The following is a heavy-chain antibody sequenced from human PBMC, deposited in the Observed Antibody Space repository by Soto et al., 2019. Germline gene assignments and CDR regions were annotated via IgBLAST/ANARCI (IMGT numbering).Heavy chain of an antibody. CDR2: IYWDGDK. Sequence: QITLKESGPTLVKPTQTLTLTCTFSGFSLSTSRGGVGWVRQPPGKALEWLTFIYWDGDKRYSPSLKSRLTITKDTSKNQVVLTMTNMDPVDTATYYWAHSPQEGIVVGKDFQHWGQGTLVTVSS. CDR1: GFSLSTSRGG. D-gene: IGHD3-22*01. J-gene: IGHJ1*01. V-gene: IGHV2-5*02. CDR3: AHSPQEGIVVGKDFQH.